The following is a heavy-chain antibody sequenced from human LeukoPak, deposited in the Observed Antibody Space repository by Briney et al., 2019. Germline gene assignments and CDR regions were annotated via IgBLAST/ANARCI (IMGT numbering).Heavy chain of an antibody. CDR2: IASTSRSM. D-gene: IGHD2/OR15-2a*01. V-gene: IGHV3-21*01. CDR1: GFAFSHAS. Sequence: KPGGSLRLSCAASGFAFSHASMHWVRHAPGMGLEWVSCIASTSRSMFYADSVKGRFTISRDNAKDSLYLQMNSLRAEDAAVYYCARLSRDAFDIWGQGTMVTVSS. J-gene: IGHJ3*02. CDR3: ARLSRDAFDI.